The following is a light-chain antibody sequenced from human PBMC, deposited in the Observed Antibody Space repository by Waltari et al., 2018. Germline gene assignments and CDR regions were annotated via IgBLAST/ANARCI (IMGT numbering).Light chain of an antibody. CDR1: NSDVGSYNL. CDR2: ESS. CDR3: CSYAGSTTFYV. J-gene: IGLJ1*01. Sequence: QSALTQPASVSGSPGQSITISCTGPNSDVGSYNLVSWYQQHPGQAPNLMIYESSERPSGVSNRFSGSKSVSTASLTISGVQAEDEAYYYCCSYAGSTTFYVFGTGTKVTVL. V-gene: IGLV2-23*01.